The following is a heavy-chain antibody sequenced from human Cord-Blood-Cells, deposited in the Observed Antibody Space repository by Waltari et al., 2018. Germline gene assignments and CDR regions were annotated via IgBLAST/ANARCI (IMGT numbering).Heavy chain of an antibody. V-gene: IGHV1-69*09. CDR3: ARALGWYCSSTSCYFDY. Sequence: QVQLVQSGAEVKKPGSSVKVSCKASGGTFSSYAISWVRQAPGPGLEWMGRIIAILVITNYAQKFQGRVTITADKSTSTAYMELSSLRSEDTAVYYCARALGWYCSSTSCYFDYWGQGTLVTVSS. CDR1: GGTFSSYA. CDR2: IIAILVIT. J-gene: IGHJ4*02. D-gene: IGHD2-2*01.